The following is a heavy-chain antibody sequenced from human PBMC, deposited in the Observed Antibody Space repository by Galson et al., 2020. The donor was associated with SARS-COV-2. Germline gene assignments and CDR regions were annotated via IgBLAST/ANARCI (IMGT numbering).Heavy chain of an antibody. V-gene: IGHV5-51*01. J-gene: IGHJ5*02. CDR1: GYSFTSYW. D-gene: IGHD3-10*01. CDR2: IYPGDSDT. CDR3: ARKAWFGELLEYNWFDP. Sequence: GESLKISCKGSGYSFTSYWIGWVRQMPGKGLEWMGIIYPGDSDTRYSPSFQGQVTISADKSISTAYLQWSSLKASDTAMYYRARKAWFGELLEYNWFDPWGQGTLVTVSS.